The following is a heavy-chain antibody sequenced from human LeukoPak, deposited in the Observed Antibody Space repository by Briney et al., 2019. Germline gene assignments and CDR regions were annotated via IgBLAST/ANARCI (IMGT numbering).Heavy chain of an antibody. Sequence: GGSLRLSCAASGLTLRNYSMNWVRQAPGRGLEWVSSISSSSSYIYYADSMKGRFTISRDNAKNSLYLQMNSLRAEDTAVYYCARDLYYDGSGGDLWGRGTLVTVSS. D-gene: IGHD3-22*01. J-gene: IGHJ2*01. CDR2: ISSSSSYI. CDR3: ARDLYYDGSGGDL. V-gene: IGHV3-21*06. CDR1: GLTLRNYS.